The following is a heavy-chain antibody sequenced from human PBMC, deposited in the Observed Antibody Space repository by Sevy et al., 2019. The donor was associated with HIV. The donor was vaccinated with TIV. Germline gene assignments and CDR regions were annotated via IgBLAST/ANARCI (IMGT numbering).Heavy chain of an antibody. CDR2: IYSSGRT. CDR3: TRVHGGGYPFDY. J-gene: IGHJ4*02. CDR1: GFSVSSNY. V-gene: IGHV3-53*01. D-gene: IGHD2-15*01. Sequence: GGSLRLSCAASGFSVSSNYMSWVRQAPGKGLEWVSLIYSSGRTYYGDSVKGRFTISRDDSKNTLYLQMNSVRAEDTALYYCTRVHGGGYPFDYWGQGSLVTVSS.